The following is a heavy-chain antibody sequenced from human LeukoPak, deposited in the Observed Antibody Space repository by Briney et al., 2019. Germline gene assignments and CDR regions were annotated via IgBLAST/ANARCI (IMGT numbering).Heavy chain of an antibody. V-gene: IGHV4-4*02. D-gene: IGHD5-18*01. J-gene: IGHJ4*02. CDR3: VKGVTLIQLGLHYFDY. CDR1: GGSVISTNW. Sequence: SETLSLTCGVSGGSVISTNWWTWVRQPPGKGLEWIGEVHLDGRTNYNPSLESRLTISVDLSENHVSLKLTSVTAADTAVYYCVKGVTLIQLGLHYFDYWGQGSLVTVSS. CDR2: VHLDGRT.